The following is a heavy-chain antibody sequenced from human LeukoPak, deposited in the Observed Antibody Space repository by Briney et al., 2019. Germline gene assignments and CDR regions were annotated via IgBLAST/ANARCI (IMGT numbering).Heavy chain of an antibody. CDR1: GASTSAYY. V-gene: IGHV4-59*01. CDR3: AHSKRGGGYYINAFAV. D-gene: IGHD1-26*01. J-gene: IGHJ3*01. CDR2: SYSGGNA. Sequence: SETLSLTCTVSGASTSAYYWSWLRQPPGKGLEWIGYSYSGGNANYNPSLKSRVTISIDTSENQFSLRLTSVTAADTAVYFCAHSKRGGGYYINAFAVWGQGALVTISS.